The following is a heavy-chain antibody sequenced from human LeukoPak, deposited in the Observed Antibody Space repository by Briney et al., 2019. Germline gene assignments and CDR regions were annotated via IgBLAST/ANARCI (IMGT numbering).Heavy chain of an antibody. J-gene: IGHJ5*02. V-gene: IGHV1-24*01. CDR1: GYTLTELS. CDR2: FDPEDGET. Sequence: ASVKVSCKVSGYTLTELSMHWVRQAPGKGLEWMGGFDPEDGETIYAQKFQGRVTMTEDTSTDTAYMELSSLRSEDTAVYYCARAPERLGWIDPWGQGTLVTVSS. CDR3: ARAPERLGWIDP. D-gene: IGHD1-1*01.